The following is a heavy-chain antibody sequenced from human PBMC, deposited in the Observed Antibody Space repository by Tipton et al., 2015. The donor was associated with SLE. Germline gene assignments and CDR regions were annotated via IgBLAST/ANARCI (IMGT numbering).Heavy chain of an antibody. CDR1: GFTFGDYA. CDR3: TRGASGSTGS. Sequence: SLRLSCTASGFTFGDYAMSWVRQAPGKGLEWVGFIRSKAYGGTTEYAASGKGRFTISRDDSKSIAYLQMNSLKTEDTAVYYCTRGASGSTGSWGQGPLVTVSS. V-gene: IGHV3-49*04. CDR2: IRSKAYGGTT. J-gene: IGHJ5*02. D-gene: IGHD1-26*01.